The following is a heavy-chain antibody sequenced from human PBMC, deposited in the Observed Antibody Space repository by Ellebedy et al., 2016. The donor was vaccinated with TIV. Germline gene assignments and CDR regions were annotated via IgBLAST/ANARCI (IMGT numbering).Heavy chain of an antibody. CDR2: VFYTGST. Sequence: MPSETLSLICTVSGASITNYYWGWIRQPPGRGLEWIAWVFYTGSTNYSPSLRSRVTTSVDTSKNQFSLKLTSVTAADTAVYYCARRKSLQFEYAFDIWGQGTMVTVSS. J-gene: IGHJ3*02. CDR1: GASITNYY. D-gene: IGHD5-24*01. V-gene: IGHV4-59*08. CDR3: ARRKSLQFEYAFDI.